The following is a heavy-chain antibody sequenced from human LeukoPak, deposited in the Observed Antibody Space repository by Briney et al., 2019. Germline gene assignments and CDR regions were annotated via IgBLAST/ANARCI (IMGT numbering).Heavy chain of an antibody. CDR1: GGSISSYY. J-gene: IGHJ4*02. CDR2: IYYSGST. D-gene: IGHD3-10*01. V-gene: IGHV4-59*01. CDR3: AASPCHGSGSYYEAPFDY. Sequence: SETLSLTCTVSGGSISSYYWSWIRQPPGKGLEWIGYIYYSGSTNYNPSLKSRVTISVDTSKNQFSLKLRSVTAADAAVYYCAASPCHGSGSYYEAPFDYWGQGTLVTVSS.